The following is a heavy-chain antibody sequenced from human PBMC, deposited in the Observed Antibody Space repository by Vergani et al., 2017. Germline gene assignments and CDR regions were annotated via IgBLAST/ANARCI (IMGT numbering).Heavy chain of an antibody. Sequence: EVQLLDSGGGLVQPGGTLRLSCEASGFSFPGYAMSWVRQAPGKGLEWVSSVSGSSATPYYADSVKGRFIISRDNSKNTLHLQMNSLRADDTAVYYCTKGSRGYTGYFFDYWGQGTLATVSS. V-gene: IGHV3-23*01. CDR1: GFSFPGYA. D-gene: IGHD5-12*01. CDR2: VSGSSATP. J-gene: IGHJ4*02. CDR3: TKGSRGYTGYFFDY.